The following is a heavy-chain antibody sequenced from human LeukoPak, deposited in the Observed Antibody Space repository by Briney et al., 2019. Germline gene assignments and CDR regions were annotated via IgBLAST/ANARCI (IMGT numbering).Heavy chain of an antibody. D-gene: IGHD4-17*01. Sequence: GGSLRLSCAASGFTFSSYAMSWVRQAPGKGLEWVSAISGSGGSTYYAGSVKGRFTISRDNSKNTLYLQMNSLRAEDTAVYYCAKEPYDYGDYDWFDPWGQGTLVTVSS. CDR3: AKEPYDYGDYDWFDP. CDR1: GFTFSSYA. J-gene: IGHJ5*02. V-gene: IGHV3-23*01. CDR2: ISGSGGST.